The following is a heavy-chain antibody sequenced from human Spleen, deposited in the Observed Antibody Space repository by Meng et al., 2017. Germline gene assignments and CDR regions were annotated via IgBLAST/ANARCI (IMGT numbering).Heavy chain of an antibody. Sequence: VPLEAPGPGLVTPSQTLSLTCTVSGGSISSGDYYWSWIRQPPGKGLEWIGEINHSGSTNYNPSLESRATISVDTSQNNLSLKLSSVTAADSAVYYCARGPTTMAHDFDYWGQGTLVTVSS. D-gene: IGHD4-11*01. CDR3: ARGPTTMAHDFDY. V-gene: IGHV4-30-4*08. CDR2: INHSGST. J-gene: IGHJ4*02. CDR1: GGSISSGDYY.